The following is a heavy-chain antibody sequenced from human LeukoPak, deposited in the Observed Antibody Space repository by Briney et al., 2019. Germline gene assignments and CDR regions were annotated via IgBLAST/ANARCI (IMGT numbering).Heavy chain of an antibody. V-gene: IGHV3-23*01. CDR1: GFTFSSYA. CDR3: ARVFRSGDLFVSDS. CDR2: ISGSGGST. D-gene: IGHD2-21*02. Sequence: GGSLRLSCAASGFTFSSYAMSWVRQAPGKGLEWVSAISGSGGSTYYADSVKGRFTISRDNSRDTVFLQMNSLRAEDTAVYYCARVFRSGDLFVSDSWGQGTLVTVSS. J-gene: IGHJ4*02.